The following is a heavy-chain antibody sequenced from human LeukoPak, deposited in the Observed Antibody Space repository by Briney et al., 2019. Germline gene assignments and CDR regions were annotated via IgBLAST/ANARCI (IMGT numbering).Heavy chain of an antibody. CDR1: GFTFSSHS. CDR2: ISSSSSTI. CDR3: ARGAYYYED. J-gene: IGHJ4*02. Sequence: GGSLRLSCAASGFTFSSHSMNWVRQAPGKGLEWVSYISSSSSTIYYADSVKGRFTISRDNAKNSLYLQMNSLRAEDTAVYYCARGAYYYEDWGQGTLVSVSS. V-gene: IGHV3-48*01. D-gene: IGHD3-22*01.